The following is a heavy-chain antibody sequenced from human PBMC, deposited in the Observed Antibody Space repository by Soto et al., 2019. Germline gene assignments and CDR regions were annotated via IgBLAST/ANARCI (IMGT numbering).Heavy chain of an antibody. D-gene: IGHD6-6*01. V-gene: IGHV3-23*01. J-gene: IGHJ4*02. Sequence: EVQLLESGGALVQPGGSLRLSCRGSGFTFSDFAMNWVRQAPNKGLEWVSTMTGSGDTTYYAESVKGRFTISRDNSKSTLYLQMNSLRAEGTAVYYCAKDRGWRTIAVRDIDYWGQGTLVTVSS. CDR1: GFTFSDFA. CDR3: AKDRGWRTIAVRDIDY. CDR2: MTGSGDTT.